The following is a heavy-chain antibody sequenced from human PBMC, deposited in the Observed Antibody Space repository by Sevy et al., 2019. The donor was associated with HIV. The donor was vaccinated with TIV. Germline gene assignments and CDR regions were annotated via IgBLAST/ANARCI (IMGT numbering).Heavy chain of an antibody. D-gene: IGHD3-16*02. Sequence: GGSLRLSCAASGFTFHTYWMQWVRQAPGKGLEWVANIRQDGNEIYYADAVKGRCTISRDNAMQSLYLEMNNLRVEDSGIYYCARRYFDVWGQGTLVTVSS. CDR1: GFTFHTYW. V-gene: IGHV3-7*01. CDR3: ARRYFDV. CDR2: IRQDGNEI. J-gene: IGHJ4*02.